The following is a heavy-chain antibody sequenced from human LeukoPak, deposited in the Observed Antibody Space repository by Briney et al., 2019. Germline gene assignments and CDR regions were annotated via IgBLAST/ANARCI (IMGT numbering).Heavy chain of an antibody. J-gene: IGHJ4*02. D-gene: IGHD5-18*01. Sequence: GGSLRLSCAASGFTVSSNYTSWVRQAPGKGLEWVSVIYSGGSTYYADSVKGRFTISRDNSKSTLYLQMNSLRAEDTAVYYCARHLGYSYGPDYWGQGTLVTVSS. CDR3: ARHLGYSYGPDY. CDR2: IYSGGST. CDR1: GFTVSSNY. V-gene: IGHV3-66*04.